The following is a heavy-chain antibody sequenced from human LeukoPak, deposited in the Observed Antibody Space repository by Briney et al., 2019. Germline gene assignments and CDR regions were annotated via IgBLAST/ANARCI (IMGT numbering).Heavy chain of an antibody. D-gene: IGHD6-13*01. V-gene: IGHV4-61*01. CDR1: GGSVSGTYY. CDR3: AREAYRSPAVFDY. J-gene: IGHJ4*02. CDR2: IYHTGST. Sequence: SETLSLTCTVSGGSVSGTYYWSWIRQPPGKGLEWIAYIYHTGSTDSSPSLRSRVTISLDTSKNQFSLKLNSVTAADTAVYYCAREAYRSPAVFDYWGQGTLVTVSS.